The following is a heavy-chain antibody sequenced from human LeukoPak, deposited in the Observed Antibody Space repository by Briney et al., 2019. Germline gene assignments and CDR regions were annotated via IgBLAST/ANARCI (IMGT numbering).Heavy chain of an antibody. V-gene: IGHV3-33*01. J-gene: IGHJ6*02. D-gene: IGHD6-19*01. CDR1: GFTFSSYG. CDR2: IWYDGSNK. Sequence: GRSLRLSCAASGFTFSSYGMHWVRQAPGKGLEWVAVIWYDGSNKYYADSVKGRFTISRDNSKNTLYLQMNSLRAEDTAVYYCARGSGSSGWSYYYYGMDVWGQGTTATVSS. CDR3: ARGSGSSGWSYYYYGMDV.